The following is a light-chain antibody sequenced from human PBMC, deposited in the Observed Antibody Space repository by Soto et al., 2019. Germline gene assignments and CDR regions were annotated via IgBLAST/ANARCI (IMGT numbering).Light chain of an antibody. CDR2: EVS. CDR1: SSDVGGYNL. Sequence: QSALTQPASVSGSPGQSITISCTGTSSDVGGYNLVSWYQQHPGKAPKLMIYEVSKRPSGVSNRFSGSKSGNTASLTISGLQAEDEADYYCCSYAGSIPYVFGTGTKLTVL. V-gene: IGLV2-23*02. CDR3: CSYAGSIPYV. J-gene: IGLJ1*01.